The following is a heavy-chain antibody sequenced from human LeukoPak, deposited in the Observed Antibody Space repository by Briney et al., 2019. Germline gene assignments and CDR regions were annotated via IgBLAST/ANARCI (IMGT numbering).Heavy chain of an antibody. Sequence: GGSLRLSCAASGFTFSSYSMNWVRQAPGKGLEWVSSISSSSSYIYYADSVKGRFTISRDNAKNSLYLQMNSLKAEDTSVYYCARNIAAAGTVYYYYFYMDGSGKGTTVTVSS. V-gene: IGHV3-21*01. CDR2: ISSSSSYI. D-gene: IGHD6-13*01. J-gene: IGHJ6*03. CDR3: ARNIAAAGTVYYYYFYMDG. CDR1: GFTFSSYS.